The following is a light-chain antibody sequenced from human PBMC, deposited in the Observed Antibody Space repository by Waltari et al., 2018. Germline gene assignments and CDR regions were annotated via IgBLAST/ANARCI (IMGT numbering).Light chain of an antibody. CDR3: LLSYSGARHV. CDR2: DTG. V-gene: IGLV7-46*01. CDR1: TGAVTSGHY. Sequence: QTVVTQEPSLTVSPGGTVTLTCGSSTGAVTSGHYPYWFQQKPGQAPRTLISDTGGKHPWTPARFPGSLLGGKAALTVSGAQPEDEAEYYCLLSYSGARHVFGSGTKVTVL. J-gene: IGLJ6*01.